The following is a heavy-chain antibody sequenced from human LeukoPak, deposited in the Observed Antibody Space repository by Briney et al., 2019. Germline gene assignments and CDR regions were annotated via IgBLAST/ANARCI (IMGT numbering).Heavy chain of an antibody. V-gene: IGHV1-46*01. CDR1: GYTFTNYY. D-gene: IGHD3-10*01. Sequence: ASVKVSCKASGYTFTNYYMHWVRQAPGQGLEWMGTINPSGGRTSYEQKFQGRVTMTRDMSTSTVYMELSSLRSEDTAVYYCARAITMVRGVMGPGYWGQGTLVTVSS. CDR3: ARAITMVRGVMGPGY. J-gene: IGHJ4*02. CDR2: INPSGGRT.